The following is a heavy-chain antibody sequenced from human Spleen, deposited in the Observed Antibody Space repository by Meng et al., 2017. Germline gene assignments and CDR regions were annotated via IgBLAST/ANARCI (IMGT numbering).Heavy chain of an antibody. V-gene: IGHV4-59*01. CDR3: ARGPSHGGSYSDY. D-gene: IGHD2-21*02. Sequence: QVQLQESGPGLVKPSETLSLTCTVCGGAISTYCWSWIRQSPEKGLEWLGYINYSGRTNYLPSLRSRATISVDPSKNQFSLNLRSVTAADTAVYYCARGPSHGGSYSDYWGQGTLVTVSS. J-gene: IGHJ4*02. CDR2: INYSGRT. CDR1: GGAISTYC.